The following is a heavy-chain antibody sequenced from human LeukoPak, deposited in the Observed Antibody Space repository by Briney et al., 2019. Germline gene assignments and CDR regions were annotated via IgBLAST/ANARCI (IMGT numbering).Heavy chain of an antibody. Sequence: TVGSLRLSCAASGFTFSTYSISWVRQAPGKGLEWVSYISSSSTTIYYADSVRGRFTISRDNAKNSLYLQMNSLRDDDTAVYYCARSPFYSQYYFDYWGQGTLVTVSS. D-gene: IGHD4-11*01. CDR3: ARSPFYSQYYFDY. V-gene: IGHV3-48*02. CDR1: GFTFSTYS. CDR2: ISSSSTTI. J-gene: IGHJ4*02.